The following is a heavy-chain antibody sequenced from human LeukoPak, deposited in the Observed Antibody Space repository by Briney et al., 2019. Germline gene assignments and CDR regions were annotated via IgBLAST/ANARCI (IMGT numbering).Heavy chain of an antibody. CDR3: ARHDNSGRYRFDY. D-gene: IGHD3-22*01. CDR1: GFTFSSYW. CDR2: INSDGSST. J-gene: IGHJ4*02. V-gene: IGHV3-74*01. Sequence: GGSLRLSCAASGFTFSSYWMHWVRQAPGKGLVWVSRINSDGSSTSYADSVKGRFTISRDNAKNPLYLQMNSLRAEDTAVYYCARHDNSGRYRFDYWGQGTLVTVSS.